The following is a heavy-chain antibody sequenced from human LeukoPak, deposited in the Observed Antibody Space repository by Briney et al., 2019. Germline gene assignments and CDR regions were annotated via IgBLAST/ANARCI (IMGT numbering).Heavy chain of an antibody. CDR1: GFTFSSYW. V-gene: IGHV3-7*01. CDR3: ARDSGRSRWELLGFDY. CDR2: IKQDGSEK. J-gene: IGHJ4*02. D-gene: IGHD1-26*01. Sequence: PGGSLRLSCAASGFTFSSYWMSWVRQAPGRGLEWVANIKQDGSEKYYVDSVKGRFTISRDNAKNSLYLQMSSLRAEDTAVYYCARDSGRSRWELLGFDYWGQGTLVTVSS.